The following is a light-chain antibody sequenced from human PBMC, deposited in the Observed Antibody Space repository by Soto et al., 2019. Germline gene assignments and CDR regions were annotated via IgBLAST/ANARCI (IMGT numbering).Light chain of an antibody. J-gene: IGLJ3*02. V-gene: IGLV1-51*01. CDR3: GTWDSSLSAGPWV. CDR2: DNN. CDR1: SSNIGNNY. Sequence: QSVLTQPPSVSAAPGQKVTISCSGSSSNIGNNYVSWYQQLPGTAPKLLIYDNNKRPSGIPDRFSCSKSGTSATLGITGLQTGDEADYYCGTWDSSLSAGPWVFGGGTKLTVL.